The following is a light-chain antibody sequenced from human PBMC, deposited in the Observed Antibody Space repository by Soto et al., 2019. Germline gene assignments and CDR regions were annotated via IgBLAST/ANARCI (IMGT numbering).Light chain of an antibody. CDR2: GVS. V-gene: IGKV3-15*01. J-gene: IGKJ3*01. CDR1: QSVSVN. Sequence: EIVMTQSPATLSVSPGDGATLSCRASQSVSVNLAWYQQKPGQAPRLLIYGVSTRATGIPARFSGSESGTEFTLTISSLQSEDFAVYYCQQYNDWPFTFGPGTKVDIK. CDR3: QQYNDWPFT.